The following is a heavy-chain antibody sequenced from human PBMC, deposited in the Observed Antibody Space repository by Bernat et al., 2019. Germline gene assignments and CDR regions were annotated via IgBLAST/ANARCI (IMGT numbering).Heavy chain of an antibody. CDR3: AKARKSSGWYKVYYYYGMDV. CDR2: ISSTSSYT. V-gene: IGHV3-11*06. D-gene: IGHD6-19*01. CDR1: GFTFSDYY. Sequence: QVQLVESGGGLVKPGGSLRLSCAASGFTFSDYYMSWIRQAPGKGLEWVSYISSTSSYTNYADSVKGRFTISRDNSKNTLYLQMNSLRAEDTAVYYCAKARKSSGWYKVYYYYGMDVWGQGTTVTVSS. J-gene: IGHJ6*02.